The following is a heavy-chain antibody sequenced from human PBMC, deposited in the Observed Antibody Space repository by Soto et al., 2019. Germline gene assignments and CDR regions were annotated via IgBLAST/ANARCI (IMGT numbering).Heavy chain of an antibody. D-gene: IGHD3-10*01. CDR2: INHSGST. V-gene: IGHV4-34*01. CDR3: ARGRGYYYGSGRLFDY. CDR1: GGSFSGYY. J-gene: IGHJ4*02. Sequence: QVQLQQWGAGLLKPSETLSLTCAVYGGSFSGYYWSWIRQPPGKGLEWIGEINHSGSTNYNPSLKSRVTISVDPSKNQFSLKLSSVTAADTAVYYCARGRGYYYGSGRLFDYWGQGTLVTVSS.